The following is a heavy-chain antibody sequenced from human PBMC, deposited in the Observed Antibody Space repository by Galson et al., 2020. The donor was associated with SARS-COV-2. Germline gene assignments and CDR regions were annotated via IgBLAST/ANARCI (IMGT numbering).Heavy chain of an antibody. D-gene: IGHD2-8*01. CDR3: ARSYCTNGVCYYHFDY. CDR2: ITNSSSTI. J-gene: IGHJ4*02. Sequence: GESLKISCAASGFTFSSYIMNWVRQPPGKGMEWVSYITNSSSTIYYADSVKGRFTISRDNAKNSLYLQMNSLRAEDTAVYYCARSYCTNGVCYYHFDYWGQGTLVTVSS. CDR1: GFTFSSYI. V-gene: IGHV3-48*01.